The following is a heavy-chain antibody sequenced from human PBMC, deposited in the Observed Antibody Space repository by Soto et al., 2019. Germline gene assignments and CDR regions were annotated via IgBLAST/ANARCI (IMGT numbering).Heavy chain of an antibody. Sequence: GESLKISCKASGYTFTSYGISWVRQAPGQGLEWMGWISAYNGNTNYAQKLQGRVTMTTDTSTSTAYMELRSLRSDDTAVYYCARDTNGYIWGSYRYGRDYWGQGTLVTVSS. CDR1: GYTFTSYG. CDR3: ARDTNGYIWGSYRYGRDY. D-gene: IGHD3-16*02. V-gene: IGHV1-18*01. CDR2: ISAYNGNT. J-gene: IGHJ4*02.